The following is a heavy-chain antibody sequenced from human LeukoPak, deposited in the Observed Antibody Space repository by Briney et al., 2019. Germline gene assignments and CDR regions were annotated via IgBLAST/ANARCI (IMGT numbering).Heavy chain of an antibody. CDR3: AREAKYNWNDGGFDP. CDR1: GGSISSSTYY. J-gene: IGHJ5*02. D-gene: IGHD1-20*01. CDR2: IYYSGST. Sequence: SETLSLTCSVSGGSISSSTYYWGWIRQPPGKGLEWIGSIYYSGSTYYNPSLKSRVTISVDTSKNQFSLKLSSVTAADTAVYYCAREAKYNWNDGGFDPWGQGTLVTVSS. V-gene: IGHV4-39*07.